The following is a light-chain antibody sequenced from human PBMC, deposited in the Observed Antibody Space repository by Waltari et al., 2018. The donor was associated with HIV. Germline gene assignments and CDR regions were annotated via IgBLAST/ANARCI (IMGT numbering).Light chain of an antibody. CDR3: AAWDDSLNGQM. Sequence: GQRVTISCSGSRSNIGSNTVTWYQQLPGTAPKLLIYTNNQRPSGVPDRFSGSKSGTSASLAISGLQSEDEANYYCAAWDDSLNGQMFGGGTKLTVL. CDR2: TNN. V-gene: IGLV1-44*01. J-gene: IGLJ3*02. CDR1: RSNIGSNT.